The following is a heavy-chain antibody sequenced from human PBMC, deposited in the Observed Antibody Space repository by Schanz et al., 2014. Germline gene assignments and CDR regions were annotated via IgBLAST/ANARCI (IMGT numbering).Heavy chain of an antibody. Sequence: QVQLVQSEAEVKKPGSSVKVSCKASGGTFSSYTISWVRQAPGQGLEWMGWISPYNGNTNYAQKLQGRVTMTADTSTSTAYMELTSLRFDDTAVYYCARGRTFDYWGQGTLVTVSS. J-gene: IGHJ4*02. CDR2: ISPYNGNT. CDR3: ARGRTFDY. CDR1: GGTFSSYT. V-gene: IGHV1-18*01.